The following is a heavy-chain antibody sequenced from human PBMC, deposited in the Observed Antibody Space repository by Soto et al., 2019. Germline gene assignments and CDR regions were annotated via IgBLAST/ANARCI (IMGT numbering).Heavy chain of an antibody. Sequence: SETLSLTCTVSGGSISSSSYYWGWLRQPPGKGLEWIGSIYYSGSTYYNPSLKSRVTISVDTSKNQFCLKLSSVTAADTAVYYCATFRKDYYYYYMDVWGKGTTVTVSS. D-gene: IGHD2-21*01. CDR1: GGSISSSSYY. CDR2: IYYSGST. J-gene: IGHJ6*03. CDR3: ATFRKDYYYYYMDV. V-gene: IGHV4-39*01.